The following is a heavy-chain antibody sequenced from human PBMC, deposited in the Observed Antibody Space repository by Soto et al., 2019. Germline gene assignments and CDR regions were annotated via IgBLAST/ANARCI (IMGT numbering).Heavy chain of an antibody. CDR3: ATSCGSGDLFCWFDP. Sequence: SETLSLTCTVSSASISSSSYTWGWIRQPPGKGLEWIGSIYYSGTTYYNPSLNSRVTVSVDTSKNQFSLKVTSVTAADTAVYYCATSCGSGDLFCWFDPWGQGTLVTVS. J-gene: IGHJ5*02. CDR2: IYYSGTT. CDR1: SASISSSSYT. D-gene: IGHD1-26*01. V-gene: IGHV4-39*01.